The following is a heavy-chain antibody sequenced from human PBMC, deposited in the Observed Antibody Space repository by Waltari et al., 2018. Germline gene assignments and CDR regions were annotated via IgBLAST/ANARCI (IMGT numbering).Heavy chain of an antibody. CDR2: IYSGGST. CDR1: GFTASSNY. J-gene: IGHJ6*02. Sequence: EVQLVESGGGLVQPGGSLRLSCAASGFTASSNYLNWIRQAPGKGLEWVSDIYSGGSTYYADAVKGRFTISRDNSKNTVYLLMNSLRAEDTAVYYCARGFAAADPGGHYSYGLDVWGQGTTVTVSS. D-gene: IGHD6-13*01. CDR3: ARGFAAADPGGHYSYGLDV. V-gene: IGHV3-66*01.